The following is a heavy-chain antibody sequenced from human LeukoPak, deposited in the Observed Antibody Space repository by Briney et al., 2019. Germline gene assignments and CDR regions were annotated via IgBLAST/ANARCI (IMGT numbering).Heavy chain of an antibody. D-gene: IGHD4-17*01. V-gene: IGHV3-53*01. CDR2: ISSSGDT. CDR3: ARVAATVTTNFYYYIDV. J-gene: IGHJ6*03. Sequence: GGSLRLSCAASGFSVSSNYMNWVRLAPGQGLEWVSVISSSGDTYYADSVKCRFTISRDNAKHTLYLQMNSLRAEDTALYYCARVAATVTTNFYYYIDVWGEGTTVTVSS. CDR1: GFSVSSNY.